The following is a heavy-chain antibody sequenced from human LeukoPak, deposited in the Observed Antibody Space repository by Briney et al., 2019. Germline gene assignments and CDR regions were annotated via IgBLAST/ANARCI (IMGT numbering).Heavy chain of an antibody. J-gene: IGHJ4*02. CDR3: ARDPGGY. V-gene: IGHV4-39*07. CDR2: IYYSGST. D-gene: IGHD3-16*01. Sequence: SETLSLTCTVSGGSISSSSYYWGWIRQPPGKGLEWIGSIYYSGSTYYNPSLKSRVTMSVDTSKNQFSLKLSSVTAADTAVYYCARDPGGYWGQGTLVTVSS. CDR1: GGSISSSSYY.